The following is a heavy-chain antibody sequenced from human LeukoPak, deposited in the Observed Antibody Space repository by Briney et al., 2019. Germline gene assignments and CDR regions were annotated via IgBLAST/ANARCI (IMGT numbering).Heavy chain of an antibody. CDR2: IYYSGST. J-gene: IGHJ4*02. CDR1: GGSISSSSYY. Sequence: PSETLSLTCTVSGGSISSSSYYWGWIRQPPGKGLEWIGSIYYSGSTYYNPSLKSRVTISVDTSKNQFSLKLSSVTAADTAVYYCARTGYSSSHRVRSDRFSDYWGQGTLVTVSS. CDR3: ARTGYSSSHRVRSDRFSDY. V-gene: IGHV4-39*07. D-gene: IGHD6-13*01.